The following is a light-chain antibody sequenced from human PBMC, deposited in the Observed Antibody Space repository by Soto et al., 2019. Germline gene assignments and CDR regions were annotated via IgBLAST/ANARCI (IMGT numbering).Light chain of an antibody. CDR3: QQYGSSVT. V-gene: IGKV3-20*01. Sequence: EIVMTQSPATLSLSPGERATLSCRASQSVSSYLAWYQQKPGQAPRLLISGAHNRAPGIPDRFSGSESGTDFTLRISRLEPEDFAVYYCQQYGSSVTFGQGTKVEIK. J-gene: IGKJ1*01. CDR2: GAH. CDR1: QSVSSY.